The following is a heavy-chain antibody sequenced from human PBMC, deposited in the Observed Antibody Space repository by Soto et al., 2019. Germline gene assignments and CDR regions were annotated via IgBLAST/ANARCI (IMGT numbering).Heavy chain of an antibody. Sequence: VQLVQSGAEVKKPGASVKVSCKTSGDSFNDYYIHWVRQAPGQGLEWMGWINPNGGVTKYAHMFRGRVTVTRDTSIRRVYMGLSSLRSDDRAVYYCARESGGATATLDYYYFYVDVWGKGTTVTVSS. CDR3: ARESGGATATLDYYYFYVDV. D-gene: IGHD5-12*01. CDR1: GDSFNDYY. V-gene: IGHV1-2*02. J-gene: IGHJ6*03. CDR2: INPNGGVT.